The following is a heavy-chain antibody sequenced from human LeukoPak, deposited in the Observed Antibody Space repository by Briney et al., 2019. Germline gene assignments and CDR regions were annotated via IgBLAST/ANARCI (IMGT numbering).Heavy chain of an antibody. CDR2: IIPIFGTA. D-gene: IGHD6-13*01. J-gene: IGHJ5*02. Sequence: GASVKVSCKASGYTFTSYGISWVRQAPGQGLEWMGGIIPIFGTANYAQKFQGRVTITADKSTSTAYMELSSLRSEDTAVYYCATGFSSSWYLVSGWFDPWGQGTLVTVSS. CDR3: ATGFSSSWYLVSGWFDP. CDR1: GYTFTSYG. V-gene: IGHV1-69*06.